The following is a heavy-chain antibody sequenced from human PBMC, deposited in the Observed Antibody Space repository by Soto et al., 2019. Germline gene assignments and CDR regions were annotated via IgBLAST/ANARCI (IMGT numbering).Heavy chain of an antibody. CDR3: ASDLYCSGGSCPNDAFDI. V-gene: IGHV3-21*01. D-gene: IGHD2-15*01. CDR2: ISSSSSYI. Sequence: EVQLVESGGGLAKPGGSLRLSCAASGFTFSSYSMNWVRQAPGKGLEWVSSISSSSSYIYYADSVKGRFTISRDNAKNSLYLQMNSLRAEDTAVYYCASDLYCSGGSCPNDAFDIWGQGTMVTVSS. CDR1: GFTFSSYS. J-gene: IGHJ3*02.